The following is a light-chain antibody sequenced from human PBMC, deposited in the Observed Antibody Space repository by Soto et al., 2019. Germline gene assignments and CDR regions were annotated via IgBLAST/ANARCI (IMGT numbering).Light chain of an antibody. CDR3: QQYNGDSRG. V-gene: IGKV1-5*01. J-gene: IGKJ1*01. CDR1: QNINIW. CDR2: NAA. Sequence: DIQMTQSPSTLSASVGDRVTITCRASQNINIWLAWYQQKPGKAPKLLIYNAAYLESGVPSRFSGSGSGTEFTLTISSLQPDDLAIYYCQQYNGDSRGFGQGTKVDIK.